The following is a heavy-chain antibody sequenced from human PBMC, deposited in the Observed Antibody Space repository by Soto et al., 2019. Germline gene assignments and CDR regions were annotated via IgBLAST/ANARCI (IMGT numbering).Heavy chain of an antibody. CDR3: ARGDSTDCSNGVCSFFYNHDMDV. Sequence: ASVKVSCKASGYSFTDYHIHWVRQAPGQGLECLGRINPNSGGTSTAQKFQGWVTMTTDTSISTASMELTRLTSDDTAIYYCARGDSTDCSNGVCSFFYNHDMDVWGQGTTVTVSS. D-gene: IGHD2-8*01. J-gene: IGHJ6*02. CDR1: GYSFTDYH. V-gene: IGHV1-2*04. CDR2: INPNSGGT.